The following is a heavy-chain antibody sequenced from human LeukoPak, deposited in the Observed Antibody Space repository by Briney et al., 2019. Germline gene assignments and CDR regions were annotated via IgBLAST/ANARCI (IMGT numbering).Heavy chain of an antibody. CDR3: ARQPRDYDSSGYYFDY. J-gene: IGHJ4*02. D-gene: IGHD3-22*01. CDR2: IYYSGST. Sequence: PSETLSLTCTVSGGSIGSSSYYWGWIRQPPGKGLEWIGSIYYSGSTYYNPSLKSRVTISVDTSKNQFSLKLSSVTAADMAVYYCARQPRDYDSSGYYFDYWGQGTLVTVSS. CDR1: GGSIGSSSYY. V-gene: IGHV4-39*01.